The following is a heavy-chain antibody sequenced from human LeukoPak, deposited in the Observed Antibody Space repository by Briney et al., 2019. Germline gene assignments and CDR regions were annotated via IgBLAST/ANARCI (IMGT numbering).Heavy chain of an antibody. CDR1: GGTFNSYA. Sequence: SVKVSCKASGGTFNSYAISWVRQAPGRGLEWMGGIIPIFGTANYAQKFQGRVTITADESTSTAYMELSSLRSEDTAVYYCARGDPDYYGSGSYVAGRKYYFDYWGQGTLVTVSS. V-gene: IGHV1-69*01. J-gene: IGHJ4*02. D-gene: IGHD3-10*01. CDR2: IIPIFGTA. CDR3: ARGDPDYYGSGSYVAGRKYYFDY.